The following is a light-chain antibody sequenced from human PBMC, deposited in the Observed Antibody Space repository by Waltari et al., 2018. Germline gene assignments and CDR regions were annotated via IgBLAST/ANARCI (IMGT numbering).Light chain of an antibody. CDR3: QQHDNLPPT. Sequence: EIVLTQSPATLSLSPGERATLSCRASQSVSSYLAWYQQKPGQAPRLLIYDASNRATGIPARFSGSGSGTDFTLTISSLEPEDIATYYCQQHDNLPPTFGPGTKVDIK. CDR2: DAS. CDR1: QSVSSY. V-gene: IGKV3-11*01. J-gene: IGKJ3*01.